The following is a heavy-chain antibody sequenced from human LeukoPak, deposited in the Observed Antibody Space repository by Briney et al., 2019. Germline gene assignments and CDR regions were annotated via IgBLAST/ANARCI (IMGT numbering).Heavy chain of an antibody. Sequence: SETLSLSCTVSGGSISYYYWSWIRQPPGKGLEWIGYIYNSGSTRYSPSLKSRVTISVDTSKNQLSLNLRSVTAADTAVYYCARDSLYSDNSGYYYSHYYMDVWGKGITVTVSS. J-gene: IGHJ6*03. V-gene: IGHV4-59*01. CDR1: GGSISYYY. D-gene: IGHD3-22*01. CDR2: IYNSGST. CDR3: ARDSLYSDNSGYYYSHYYMDV.